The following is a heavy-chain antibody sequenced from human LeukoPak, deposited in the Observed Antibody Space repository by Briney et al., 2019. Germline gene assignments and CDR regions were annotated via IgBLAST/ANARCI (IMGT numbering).Heavy chain of an antibody. CDR2: IWYDGSNK. Sequence: GGSLGISCAASGFTFSSYGMHRVRQAPGKGLEWVAVIWYDGSNKYYADSVKGRLTISRDNSKNTLYLQMNSLRAEDTAVYYCARDGNFWSGYPNWFDPWGQGTLVTVSS. CDR3: ARDGNFWSGYPNWFDP. J-gene: IGHJ5*02. D-gene: IGHD3-3*01. V-gene: IGHV3-33*01. CDR1: GFTFSSYG.